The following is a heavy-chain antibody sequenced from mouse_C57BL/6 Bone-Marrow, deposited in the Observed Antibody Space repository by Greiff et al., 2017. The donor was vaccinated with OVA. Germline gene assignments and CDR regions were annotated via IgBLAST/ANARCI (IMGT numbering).Heavy chain of an antibody. CDR2: IDPSDSYT. V-gene: IGHV1-50*01. CDR1: GYTFTSYW. Sequence: QVQLQQPGAELVKPGASVKLSCKASGYTFTSYWMQWVKQRPGQGLEWIGEIDPSDSYTNYNQKFKGKATLTVDTSSSTAYMQLSSLTSEDSAVYDCARSGLLSFAYWGQGTLVTVAA. D-gene: IGHD3-1*01. J-gene: IGHJ3*01. CDR3: ARSGLLSFAY.